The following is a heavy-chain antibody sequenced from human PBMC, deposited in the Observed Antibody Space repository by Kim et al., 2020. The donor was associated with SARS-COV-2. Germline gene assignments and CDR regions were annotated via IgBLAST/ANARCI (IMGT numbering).Heavy chain of an antibody. V-gene: IGHV3-23*03. CDR2: IYSGGSRP. Sequence: GGSLRLSCAASGYTFSSYAMSWVRQAPGKGLEWVSIIYSGGSRPYYADSVKGRFTMSRDDSKNTLYLQMNSLRAEDTAVYYCAKVSSYASGSDPYWYFDLWGRGTLVTVSS. D-gene: IGHD3-10*01. J-gene: IGHJ2*01. CDR3: AKVSSYASGSDPYWYFDL. CDR1: GYTFSSYA.